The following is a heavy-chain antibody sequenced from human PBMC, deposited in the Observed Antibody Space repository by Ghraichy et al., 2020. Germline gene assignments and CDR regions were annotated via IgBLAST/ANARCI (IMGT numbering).Heavy chain of an antibody. CDR2: IGRSGGGT. CDR1: GFTFNGYV. CDR3: AKDRDDYGDYAFDY. V-gene: IGHV3-23*01. Sequence: GGSLRLSCTASGFTFNGYVMSWVRQAPGKGLEWVSTIGRSGGGTLYADSVKGRFTISRDNSQNTLILQMNSLRAEDTAVYYCAKDRDDYGDYAFDYWGQGSLVSVSS. J-gene: IGHJ4*02. D-gene: IGHD4-17*01.